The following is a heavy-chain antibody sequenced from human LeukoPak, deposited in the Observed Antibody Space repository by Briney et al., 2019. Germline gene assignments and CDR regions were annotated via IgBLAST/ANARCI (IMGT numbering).Heavy chain of an antibody. Sequence: GGSLRLSCAASGFTVSSNYMSWVRQAPGKGLEWVSVIYSGGSTYYADSVKGRFTISRDNSKNTLYLQMNSLRAEDTAVYYCAKGSRSTSWAYYFYYSMDVWGKGTTVTVSS. J-gene: IGHJ6*03. D-gene: IGHD6-13*01. CDR2: IYSGGST. V-gene: IGHV3-66*01. CDR1: GFTVSSNY. CDR3: AKGSRSTSWAYYFYYSMDV.